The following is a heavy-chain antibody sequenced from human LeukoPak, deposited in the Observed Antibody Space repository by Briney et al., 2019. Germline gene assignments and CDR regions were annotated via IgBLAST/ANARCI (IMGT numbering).Heavy chain of an antibody. V-gene: IGHV3-48*01. CDR1: GFIFSSYS. CDR3: ARDSLSPPYWYFDL. J-gene: IGHJ2*01. Sequence: GGSLRLSCAASGFIFSSYSMSWVRQAPGKGLEWVSYISSSGSTIYYADSVKGRFPISRDNAKNSLYLQMNSLRAEDTAVYYCARDSLSPPYWYFDLWGRGTLVTVSS. D-gene: IGHD3-10*01. CDR2: ISSSGSTI.